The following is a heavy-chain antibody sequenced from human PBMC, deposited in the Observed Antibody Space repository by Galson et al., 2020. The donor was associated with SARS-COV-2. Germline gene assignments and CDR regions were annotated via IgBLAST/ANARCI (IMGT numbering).Heavy chain of an antibody. CDR1: GGTFSSYA. Sequence: SVKVSCKASGGTFSSYAISWVRQAPGQGLEWMGGIIPIFGTANYAQKFQGRVTITADESTSTAYMELSSLRSEGTAVYYCAKYSGYDQPPDDAFDIWGQGTMVTVSS. D-gene: IGHD5-12*01. J-gene: IGHJ3*02. CDR2: IIPIFGTA. V-gene: IGHV1-69*13. CDR3: AKYSGYDQPPDDAFDI.